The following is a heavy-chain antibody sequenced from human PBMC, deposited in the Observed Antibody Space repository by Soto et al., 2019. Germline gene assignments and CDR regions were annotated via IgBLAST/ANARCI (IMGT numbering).Heavy chain of an antibody. CDR2: INADNGNT. J-gene: IGHJ4*02. V-gene: IGHV1-3*01. Sequence: GASVKVSCKASGYTFTSHPMHWVRQAPGQRLEWMGWINADNGNTEFSQKFQGRVTITRDTSASTAYMELSSLRFEDTAVFYCASGKAAGYWGQGTLVTVSS. CDR1: GYTFTSHP. D-gene: IGHD6-13*01. CDR3: ASGKAAGY.